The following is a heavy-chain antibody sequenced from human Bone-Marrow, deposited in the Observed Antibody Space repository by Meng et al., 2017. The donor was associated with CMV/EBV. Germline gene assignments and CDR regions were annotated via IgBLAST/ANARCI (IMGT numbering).Heavy chain of an antibody. CDR2: IIPIFGTA. Sequence: QVQLVQSGAEVKKPGSSVKVSGKASGGTFSSYAISWVRQAPGLGLEWMGGIIPIFGTANYAQKFQGRVTITADESTSTAYMELSSLRSEDTAVYYCARDPGSRYSSSHLFDYWGQGTLVTVSS. J-gene: IGHJ4*02. D-gene: IGHD6-6*01. CDR1: GGTFSSYA. CDR3: ARDPGSRYSSSHLFDY. V-gene: IGHV1-69*01.